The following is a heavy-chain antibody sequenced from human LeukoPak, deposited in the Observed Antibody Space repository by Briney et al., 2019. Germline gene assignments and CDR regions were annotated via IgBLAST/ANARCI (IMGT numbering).Heavy chain of an antibody. V-gene: IGHV1-46*01. D-gene: IGHD1-26*01. CDR1: GYTFTSYY. J-gene: IGHJ4*02. Sequence: ASVKVSCKASGYTFTSYYMHWVQQAPGQGLEWMGIINPSGGSTSYAQKFQGRVTMTRDTSTSTVYMELSSLRSEDTAVYYCAREGDHSGSYSLADYWGQGTLVTVSS. CDR3: AREGDHSGSYSLADY. CDR2: INPSGGST.